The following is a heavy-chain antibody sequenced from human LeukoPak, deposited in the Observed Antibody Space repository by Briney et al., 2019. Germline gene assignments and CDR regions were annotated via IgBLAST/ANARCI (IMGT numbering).Heavy chain of an antibody. Sequence: SVKVSCKASGGTFSSYAISWVRQAPGQGLEWMGGIIPIFGTANYAQKFQGRVTITADESTSTAYMELSSLRSEDTAVYYCARHRPTPSGDFCSGGSCYWYYFDYWGQGTLVTVSS. CDR1: GGTFSSYA. CDR3: ARHRPTPSGDFCSGGSCYWYYFDY. V-gene: IGHV1-69*01. D-gene: IGHD2-15*01. J-gene: IGHJ4*02. CDR2: IIPIFGTA.